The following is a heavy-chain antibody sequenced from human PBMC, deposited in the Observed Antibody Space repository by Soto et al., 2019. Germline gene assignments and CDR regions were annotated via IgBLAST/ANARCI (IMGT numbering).Heavy chain of an antibody. V-gene: IGHV4-34*01. D-gene: IGHD6-13*01. Sequence: LSXTCAVYVGSFGGYYCSWIRRPPGKGLEWSGEINHSGSTNYNPSLKSRVTITVDTSKNQFSLKLSSVTAAETALYYCASKPILNSSPHWEDHSGQGTLVTVSS. CDR3: ASKPILNSSPHWEDH. CDR2: INHSGST. CDR1: VGSFGGYY. J-gene: IGHJ4*02.